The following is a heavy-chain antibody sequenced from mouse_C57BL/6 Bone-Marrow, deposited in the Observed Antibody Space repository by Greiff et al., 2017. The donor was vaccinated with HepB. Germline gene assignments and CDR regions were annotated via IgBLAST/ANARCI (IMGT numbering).Heavy chain of an antibody. D-gene: IGHD1-1*01. CDR2: IYPRSGNT. V-gene: IGHV1-81*01. CDR3: ARKGITTVVAIGFAY. Sequence: QVHVKQSGAELARPGASVKLSCKASGYTFTSYGISWVKQRTGQGLEWIGEIYPRSGNTYYNEKFKGKATLTADKSSSTAYMELRSLTSEDSAVYFCARKGITTVVAIGFAYWGQGTLVTVSA. J-gene: IGHJ3*01. CDR1: GYTFTSYG.